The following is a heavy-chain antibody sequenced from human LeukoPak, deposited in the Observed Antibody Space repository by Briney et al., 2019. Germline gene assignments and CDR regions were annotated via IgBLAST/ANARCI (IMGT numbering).Heavy chain of an antibody. D-gene: IGHD5-18*01. CDR3: ARRWIQLWFFDC. Sequence: PSETLSLTCAVSGGSISSGGYSWSWIRQPPGKGLEWIGYIYHSGSTYYNPSLKSRVTISVDRSKNQFSLKLSSVTAADTAVYYCARRWIQLWFFDCWGQGTLVTVSS. CDR1: GGSISSGGYS. CDR2: IYHSGST. J-gene: IGHJ4*02. V-gene: IGHV4-30-2*01.